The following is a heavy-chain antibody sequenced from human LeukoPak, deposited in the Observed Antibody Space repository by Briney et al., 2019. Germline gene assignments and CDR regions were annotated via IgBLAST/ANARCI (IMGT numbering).Heavy chain of an antibody. Sequence: GGSLRLSCAASGFIVSSSYMSWVRQAPGKGLEWVSVIYSGGSTYYADSVKGRFTISRDNAKNSLYLQMSSLRAEDTAVYYCASTAELSYYDFWSGSVPLDYWGQGTLVTVSS. D-gene: IGHD3-3*01. J-gene: IGHJ4*02. CDR1: GFIVSSSY. CDR2: IYSGGST. V-gene: IGHV3-53*01. CDR3: ASTAELSYYDFWSGSVPLDY.